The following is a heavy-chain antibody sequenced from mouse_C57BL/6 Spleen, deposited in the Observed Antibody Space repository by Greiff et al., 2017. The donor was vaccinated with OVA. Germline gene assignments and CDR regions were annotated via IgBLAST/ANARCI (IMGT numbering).Heavy chain of an antibody. V-gene: IGHV1-26*01. J-gene: IGHJ1*03. CDR1: GYTFTDYY. D-gene: IGHD1-1*01. CDR3: ARSPSITTVVHWYFDV. CDR2: INPNNGGT. Sequence: VQLKQSGPELVKPGASVKISCKASGYTFTDYYMNWVKQSHGKSLEWIGDINPNNGGTSYNQKFKGKATLTVDKSSSTAYMELRSLTSEDSAVYYCARSPSITTVVHWYFDVWGTGTTVTVSS.